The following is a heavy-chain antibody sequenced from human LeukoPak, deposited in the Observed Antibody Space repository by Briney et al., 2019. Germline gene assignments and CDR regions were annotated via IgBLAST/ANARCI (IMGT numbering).Heavy chain of an antibody. CDR3: ARDSQYAMDV. CDR1: GFTFSGYF. V-gene: IGHV3-30-3*01. CDR2: ISSDGNTK. Sequence: GGSLRLSCAASGFTFSGYFMHWVRQAPGKGLEWVAIISSDGNTKYYADSVKGRFTISRGNSRNTLYLQMNSLRAEDTAVYPCARDSQYAMDVWGQGTTVTVSS. J-gene: IGHJ6*02.